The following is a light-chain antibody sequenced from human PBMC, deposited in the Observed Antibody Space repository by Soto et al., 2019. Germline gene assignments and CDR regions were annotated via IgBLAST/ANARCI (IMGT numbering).Light chain of an antibody. J-gene: IGKJ1*01. V-gene: IGKV1-5*03. CDR2: KAS. Sequence: DIQMTQSPSTPSGSVGDRVTITCRASQTIRSWLAWYQQKPGKAPKLLIYKASTLKSGVPSRFSGCGAGTEFTLTISSLQADDFATYYCQHYNSYSEEFGQGTKVELK. CDR1: QTIRSW. CDR3: QHYNSYSEE.